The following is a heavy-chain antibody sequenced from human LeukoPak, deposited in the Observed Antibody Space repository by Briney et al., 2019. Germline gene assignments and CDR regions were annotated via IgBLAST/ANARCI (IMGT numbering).Heavy chain of an antibody. CDR1: GFTVSSNY. CDR3: AKDKQWLVFDY. J-gene: IGHJ4*02. D-gene: IGHD6-19*01. Sequence: PGGSLRLSCAGSGFTVSSNYMNWVRQTPGKGLEWVSVIYSGVSTDYADSVKGRFTISRDNSKNTLYLQMNSLRDEDTAVYYCAKDKQWLVFDYWGQGTLVTVSS. V-gene: IGHV3-66*01. CDR2: IYSGVST.